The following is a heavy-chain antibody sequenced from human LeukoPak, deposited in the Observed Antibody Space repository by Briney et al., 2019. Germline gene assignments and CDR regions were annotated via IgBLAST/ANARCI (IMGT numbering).Heavy chain of an antibody. CDR1: GGSISSYY. CDR2: IFTSGST. CDR3: ARDLHCSSTSCYRFDP. D-gene: IGHD2-2*01. J-gene: IGHJ5*02. V-gene: IGHV4-4*07. Sequence: SETLSLTCTVSGGSISSYYWSWIRQPAGKGLEWIGRIFTSGSTNYNPSLKSRVTMSVDTSKNQFSLKLSSVTAADTAAYYCARDLHCSSTSCYRFDPWGQGTLVTVSS.